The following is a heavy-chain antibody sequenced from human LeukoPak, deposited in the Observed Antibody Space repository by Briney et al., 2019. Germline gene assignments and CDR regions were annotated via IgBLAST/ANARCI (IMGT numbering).Heavy chain of an antibody. CDR1: GFTFSSYA. CDR3: AKVAIFGPFDY. CDR2: ISGSGGST. J-gene: IGHJ4*02. D-gene: IGHD3-3*01. Sequence: GGSLRPSCAASGFTFSSYAMSWVRQAPGKGLEGGSAISGSGGSTYYADSVKGRFTISRDNSKNTLYLQMNSLRAEDTAVYYCAKVAIFGPFDYWGQGTLVTVSS. V-gene: IGHV3-23*01.